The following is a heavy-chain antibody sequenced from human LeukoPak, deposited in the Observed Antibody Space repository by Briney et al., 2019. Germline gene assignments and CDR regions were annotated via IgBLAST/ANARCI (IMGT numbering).Heavy chain of an antibody. Sequence: GGSLRLSRAASGFTFDDYAMHWVRQAPGKGLEWVSGISWNSGSIGYADSVKGRFTISRDNAKTSLYLQMNSLRAEDTALYYCAKDLGPGSMATSPGFDYWGQGTLVTVSS. CDR2: ISWNSGSI. D-gene: IGHD5-24*01. CDR3: AKDLGPGSMATSPGFDY. V-gene: IGHV3-9*01. J-gene: IGHJ4*02. CDR1: GFTFDDYA.